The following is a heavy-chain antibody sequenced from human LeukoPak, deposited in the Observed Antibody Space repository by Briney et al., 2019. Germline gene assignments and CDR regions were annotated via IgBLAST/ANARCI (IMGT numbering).Heavy chain of an antibody. Sequence: PSETLSLTCTVSGGSISSYYWSWIRQPPGKGLEWIGYIYYGGSTNYNPSLKSRVTISVDTSKNQFSLKLSSVTAADTAVYYCARLAFGGYYFDYWGQGTLVTVSS. CDR2: IYYGGST. CDR3: ARLAFGGYYFDY. J-gene: IGHJ4*02. CDR1: GGSISSYY. V-gene: IGHV4-59*08. D-gene: IGHD3-22*01.